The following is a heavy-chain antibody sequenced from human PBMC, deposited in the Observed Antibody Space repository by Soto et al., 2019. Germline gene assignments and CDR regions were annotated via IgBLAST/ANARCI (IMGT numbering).Heavy chain of an antibody. J-gene: IGHJ4*02. CDR1: GFTFSSYA. V-gene: IGHV3-23*01. CDR3: ASPTQLLWFGELF. Sequence: EVQLLESGGGVVQPGGSLRLSCAASGFTFSSYAMSWVLQAPGKGLEWVSAISGSGGSTYYADSVKGRFTISRDNSKNTLYLQMNSLRAEDTAVYYCASPTQLLWFGELFWGQGTLVTVSS. CDR2: ISGSGGST. D-gene: IGHD3-10*01.